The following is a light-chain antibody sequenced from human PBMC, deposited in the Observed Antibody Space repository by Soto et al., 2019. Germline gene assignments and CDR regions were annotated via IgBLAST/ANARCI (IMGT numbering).Light chain of an antibody. V-gene: IGKV1-12*01. Sequence: DIQMTQSPSFVSASVGDRVTITCRASQGISSWLAWYQHKPGRAPKLLIHAASSLESWVPSRFSGRGSGTDFTLTISSLQPEDFATYYCQQTTLFPLPFGGGTKVEIK. CDR3: QQTTLFPLP. CDR2: AAS. J-gene: IGKJ4*01. CDR1: QGISSW.